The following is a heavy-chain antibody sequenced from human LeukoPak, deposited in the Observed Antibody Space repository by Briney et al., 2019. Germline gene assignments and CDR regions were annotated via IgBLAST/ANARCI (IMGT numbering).Heavy chain of an antibody. V-gene: IGHV3-30*18. CDR2: ISYDGSNK. CDR1: GFTFSSYG. CDR3: AKQGGKQQLVMDY. J-gene: IGHJ4*02. Sequence: GRSLRLSCAASGFTFSSYGTHWVRQAPGKGLEWVAVISYDGSNKYYADSVKGRFTISRDNSKNTLYLQMNSLRAEDTAVYYCAKQGGKQQLVMDYWGQGTLVTVSS. D-gene: IGHD6-13*01.